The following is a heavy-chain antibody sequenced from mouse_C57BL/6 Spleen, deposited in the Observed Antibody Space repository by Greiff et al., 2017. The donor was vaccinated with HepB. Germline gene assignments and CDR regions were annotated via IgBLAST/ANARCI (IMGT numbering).Heavy chain of an antibody. CDR3: ARGGLYYGNYDWYFDV. V-gene: IGHV1-42*01. CDR1: GYSFTGYY. D-gene: IGHD2-1*01. CDR2: INPSTGGT. Sequence: EVQLQQSGPELVKPGASVKISCKASGYSFTGYYMNWVKQSPEKSLEWIGEINPSTGGTTYNRKFKAKATLTVDKSSSTAYMQLKSLTSEDSAVYYCARGGLYYGNYDWYFDVWGTGTTVTVSS. J-gene: IGHJ1*03.